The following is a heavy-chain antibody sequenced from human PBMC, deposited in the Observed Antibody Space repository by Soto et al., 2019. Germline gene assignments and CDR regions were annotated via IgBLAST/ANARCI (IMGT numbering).Heavy chain of an antibody. V-gene: IGHV3-30*18. Sequence: QVQLVESGGGVVQPGRSLRLSCAASGFTFSSYGMHWVRQAPGKGLEWVAVISYDGSNKYYADSVKGRFTISRDNSKNTLYLQMNSLRAEATAVYYCAKVRGVNYYYYGMDVWGQGTTVTVSS. CDR2: ISYDGSNK. CDR3: AKVRGVNYYYYGMDV. CDR1: GFTFSSYG. D-gene: IGHD3-10*01. J-gene: IGHJ6*02.